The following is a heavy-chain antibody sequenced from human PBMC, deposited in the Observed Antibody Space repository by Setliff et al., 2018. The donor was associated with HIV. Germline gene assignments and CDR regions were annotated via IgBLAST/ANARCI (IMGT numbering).Heavy chain of an antibody. J-gene: IGHJ4*02. CDR2: IYTSGTT. D-gene: IGHD2-8*02. Sequence: SETLSLTCFVSGVSISGHFWGWIRQRPGKGLEWIGYIYTSGTTQYNSSLDSRVTIAVDTSRDQFSLNLRSVTAAASALYFCARLIHTGLLYFDYWGLGMLVTVSS. CDR3: ARLIHTGLLYFDY. CDR1: GVSISGHF. V-gene: IGHV4-4*09.